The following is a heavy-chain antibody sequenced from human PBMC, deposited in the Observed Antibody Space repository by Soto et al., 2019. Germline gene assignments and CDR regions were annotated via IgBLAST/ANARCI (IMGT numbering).Heavy chain of an antibody. J-gene: IGHJ3*02. V-gene: IGHV3-30-3*01. D-gene: IGHD3-16*01. CDR1: GVTFSSYA. Sequence: GGSLRLSCAASGVTFSSYAMHWVRQAPGKGLEWVAVISYDGSNKYYADSVKGRFTISRDNSKNTLYLQMNSLRAEDTAVYYCARDPGSFGLDISGQGTMVSGSS. CDR3: ARDPGSFGLDI. CDR2: ISYDGSNK.